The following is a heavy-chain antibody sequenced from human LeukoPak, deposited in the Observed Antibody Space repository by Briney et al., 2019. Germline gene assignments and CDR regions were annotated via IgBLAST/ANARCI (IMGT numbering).Heavy chain of an antibody. CDR1: GFTFSSHS. D-gene: IGHD3-22*01. CDR2: ISSASTYI. J-gene: IGHJ3*02. CDR3: ARATKTYYYDADAFDI. Sequence: GGSLRLSCADSGFTFSSHSMNWVRQAPGKGLEWVSSISSASTYIYYADSVKGRFTISRDNAKNSLYLQMNSLRAEDTAVYYCARATKTYYYDADAFDIWGQGTMVTVSS. V-gene: IGHV3-21*01.